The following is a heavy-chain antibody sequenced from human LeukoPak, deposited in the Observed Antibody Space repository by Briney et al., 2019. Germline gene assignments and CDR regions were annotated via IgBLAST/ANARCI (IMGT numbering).Heavy chain of an antibody. Sequence: PSETLSLTRTVSGGSISSSSYYWGWIRQPPGKGLEWIGSFYYSGSTYYNPSLKSRVTISVDTSKNQFSLKLSSVTATDTAVYYCARRRSGNSYVDYWGQNPGHRLL. D-gene: IGHD5-18*01. J-gene: IGHJ4*01. V-gene: IGHV4-39*01. CDR2: FYYSGST. CDR1: GGSISSSSYY. CDR3: ARRRSGNSYVDY.